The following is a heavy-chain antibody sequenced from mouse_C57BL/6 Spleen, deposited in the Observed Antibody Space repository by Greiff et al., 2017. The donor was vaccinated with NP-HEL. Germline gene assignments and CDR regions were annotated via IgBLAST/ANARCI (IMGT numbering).Heavy chain of an antibody. CDR2: INPSSGYT. V-gene: IGHV1-4*01. D-gene: IGHD3-1*01. CDR1: GYTFTSYT. J-gene: IGHJ3*01. Sequence: VKLVESGAELARPGASVKMSCKASGYTFTSYTMHWVKQRPGQGLEWIGYINPSSGYTKYNQKFKDKATLTADKSSSTAYMQLSSLTSEDSAVYYCARGLEGFAYWGQGTLVTVSA. CDR3: ARGLEGFAY.